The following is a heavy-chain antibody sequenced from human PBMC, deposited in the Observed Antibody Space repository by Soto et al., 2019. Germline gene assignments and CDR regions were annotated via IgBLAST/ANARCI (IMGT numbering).Heavy chain of an antibody. D-gene: IGHD3-10*01. CDR3: ARVFPGALDRSRAFEI. CDR2: VSATETA. CDR1: GGSIISFY. V-gene: IGHV4-4*07. Sequence: SETLSLTCTVSGGSIISFYWSWIRQSAGKGLEWIGRVSATETASYNPSLISRVPMTEAMSSNKFSLNLNSVTAADSVVYFCARVFPGALDRSRAFEIWGQGAVVTVSS. J-gene: IGHJ3*02.